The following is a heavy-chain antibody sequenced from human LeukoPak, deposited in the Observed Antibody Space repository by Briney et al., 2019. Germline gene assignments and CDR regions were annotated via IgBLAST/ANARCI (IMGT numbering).Heavy chain of an antibody. Sequence: SETLSLTCDVSGDSVSNGYYWAWVRQPPGKGLEWIGEVSHSGYTNYNPSLESRVAISIDKSNNHFSLTLRSVSAADTAVYFCSRRSGTYNWYLDLWGGGALVTVSS. V-gene: IGHV4/OR15-8*02. CDR2: VSHSGYT. J-gene: IGHJ2*01. D-gene: IGHD4-11*01. CDR1: GDSVSNGYY. CDR3: SRRSGTYNWYLDL.